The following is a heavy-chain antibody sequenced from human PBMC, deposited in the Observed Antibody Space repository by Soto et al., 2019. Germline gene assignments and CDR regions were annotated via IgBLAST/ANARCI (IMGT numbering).Heavy chain of an antibody. CDR1: GYSFTSYW. V-gene: IGHV5-10-1*01. J-gene: IGHJ6*02. Sequence: HGESLKISCKGSGYSFTSYWISWVRQMPGKGLEWMGRIDPSDSYTNYSPSFQGHVTISADKSISTAYLQWSSLKASDTAMYYCASSTMVRGVLYGMDVWGQGTTVTVSS. D-gene: IGHD3-10*01. CDR3: ASSTMVRGVLYGMDV. CDR2: IDPSDSYT.